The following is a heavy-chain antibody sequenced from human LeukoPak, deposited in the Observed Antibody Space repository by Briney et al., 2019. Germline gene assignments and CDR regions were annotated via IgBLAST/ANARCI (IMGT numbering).Heavy chain of an antibody. Sequence: SQTLSLTCAISGDSVSSNSAAWNWIRQSPSRGLEWLGRTYYRSKWYNDYAVSVKSRITINPDTSKNQFSLQLNSVTPEDTAVYYCARGGSGWYGLRFDRFDPWGQGTLVTVSS. CDR1: GDSVSSNSAA. V-gene: IGHV6-1*01. CDR2: TYYRSKWYN. CDR3: ARGGSGWYGLRFDRFDP. J-gene: IGHJ5*02. D-gene: IGHD6-19*01.